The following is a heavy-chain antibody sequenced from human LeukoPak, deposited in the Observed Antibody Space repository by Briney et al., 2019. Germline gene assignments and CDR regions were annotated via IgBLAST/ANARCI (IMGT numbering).Heavy chain of an antibody. D-gene: IGHD1-1*01. J-gene: IGHJ3*01. V-gene: IGHV1-2*02. CDR2: INPNNGGI. CDR3: ARNDHVPADAFDF. CDR1: EYTFTGYY. Sequence: GASVKVSCKASEYTFTGYYIHWVRRAPGQGLEWMGWINPNNGGIRYAQKLQGRVTMTRDTSISTAYMELSRLSSDDTAVYYCARNDHVPADAFDFWGQGTMVTVSS.